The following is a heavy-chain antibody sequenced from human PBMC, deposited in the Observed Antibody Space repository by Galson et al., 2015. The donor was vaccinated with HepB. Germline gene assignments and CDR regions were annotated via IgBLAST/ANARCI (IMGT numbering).Heavy chain of an antibody. CDR3: ARDHQLPGTLSIHYFDD. CDR1: GFTFRDSD. J-gene: IGHJ4*02. CDR2: ISGFSNYI. Sequence: SLRLSCAASGFTFRDSDMSWVRQAPGKGLEWVSSISGFSNYIYYADYVKGRFTISRDNAKNSLYLQINSLRAQDTGVYYCARDHQLPGTLSIHYFDDWGKATLVTVSS. V-gene: IGHV3-21*01. D-gene: IGHD4-23*01.